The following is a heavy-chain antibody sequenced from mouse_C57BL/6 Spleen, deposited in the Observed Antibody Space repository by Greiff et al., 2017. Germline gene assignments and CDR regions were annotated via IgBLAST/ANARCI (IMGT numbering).Heavy chain of an antibody. CDR2: IYPGSGST. V-gene: IGHV1-55*01. CDR1: GYTFTSYW. J-gene: IGHJ4*01. D-gene: IGHD1-1*01. CDR3: ARWPYYYGSSYDAMDY. Sequence: VQLQQPGAELVKPGASVKMSCKASGYTFTSYWITWVKQRPGQGLEWIGDIYPGSGSTNYNEKFKSKATLTVDTSSSTADMQLSSLTSEDSAVYYCARWPYYYGSSYDAMDYWGQGTSVTVSS.